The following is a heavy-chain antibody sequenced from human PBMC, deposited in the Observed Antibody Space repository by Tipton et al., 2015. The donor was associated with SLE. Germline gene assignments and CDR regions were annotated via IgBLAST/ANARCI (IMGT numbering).Heavy chain of an antibody. CDR1: GFTFSSYA. D-gene: IGHD4-17*01. CDR3: ARASTTVTNYFDY. J-gene: IGHJ4*02. Sequence: SLRLSCAASGFTFSSYAMSWVRQAPGKGLEWVSAISGSGGSTYYADSVKGRFTISRENAKNSLYLQMNSLRAEDTAVYYCARASTTVTNYFDYWGQGTLVTVSS. V-gene: IGHV3-23*01. CDR2: ISGSGGST.